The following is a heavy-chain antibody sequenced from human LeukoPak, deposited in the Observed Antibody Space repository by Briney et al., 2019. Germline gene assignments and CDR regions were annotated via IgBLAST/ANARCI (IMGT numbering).Heavy chain of an antibody. CDR2: IKQDGSEK. J-gene: IGHJ4*02. V-gene: IGHV3-7*01. D-gene: IGHD2-15*01. CDR3: ARVEVATLDY. Sequence: GGSLRLSCAASGFTVSSNYMSWVRQAPGKGLEWVANIKQDGSEKYYVDSVKGRFTISRDNAKNSLYLQMNSLSAEDTAVYYCARVEVATLDYWGQGTLVTVSS. CDR1: GFTVSSNY.